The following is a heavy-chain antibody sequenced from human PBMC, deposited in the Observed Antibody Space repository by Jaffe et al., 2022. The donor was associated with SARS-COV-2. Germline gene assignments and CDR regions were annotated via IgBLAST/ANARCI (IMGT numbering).Heavy chain of an antibody. D-gene: IGHD3-3*01. CDR3: AALSCLGNGYCPFDY. V-gene: IGHV3-23*01. CDR1: GFTSNNYA. J-gene: IGHJ4*02. Sequence: EVQLSESGGGLLQPGGSLRLSCTASGFTSNNYAMSWVRQAPGKGLEWVSTISAYGDTTYYAHSVKGRFTISRDYSKNTLYQQMDSLRAEDTAVYYCAALSCLGNGYCPFDYWGQGTLVTVSS. CDR2: ISAYGDTT.